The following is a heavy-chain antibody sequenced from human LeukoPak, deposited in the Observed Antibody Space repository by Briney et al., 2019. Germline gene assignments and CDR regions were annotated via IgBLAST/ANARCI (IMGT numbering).Heavy chain of an antibody. CDR2: IDNGGNT. CDR1: GFTVIDNY. CDR3: ARDGSARSLGN. J-gene: IGHJ4*02. D-gene: IGHD6-6*01. Sequence: PGGSLRLSCAASGFTVIDNYMSWVRQAPGKGLEWVSVIDNGGNTYYADSVKGRFTISRDNSKNTLYLQMNSLRAEDTAVYYCARDGSARSLGNLGQGTLVSVSS. V-gene: IGHV3-53*01.